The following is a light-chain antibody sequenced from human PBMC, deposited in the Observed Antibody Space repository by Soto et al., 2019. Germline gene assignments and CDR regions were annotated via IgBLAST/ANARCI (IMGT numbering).Light chain of an antibody. CDR1: QSVSSN. CDR3: HQYDNWPKT. J-gene: IGKJ5*01. CDR2: GAS. Sequence: SPATLSVSPGERATLSCRASQSVSSNLAWYQQKPGQAPRLLIYGASTRATGIPARFSGSGSGTEFTLTISSLQSEDFAVYYCHQYDNWPKTFGQGTRLEIK. V-gene: IGKV3-15*01.